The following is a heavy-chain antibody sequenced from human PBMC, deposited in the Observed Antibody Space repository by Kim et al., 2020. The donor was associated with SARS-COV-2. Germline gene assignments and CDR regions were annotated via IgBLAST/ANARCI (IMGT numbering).Heavy chain of an antibody. CDR1: GYTFTSYA. Sequence: ASVKVSCKASGYTFTSYAMNWVRQAPGQGLEWMGWINTNTGNPTYAQGFTGRFVFSLDTSVSTAYLQISSLKAEDTAVYYCARGQHYYGSGSYYRQYYFDYWGQGTLVTVSS. J-gene: IGHJ4*02. CDR2: INTNTGNP. D-gene: IGHD3-10*01. V-gene: IGHV7-4-1*02. CDR3: ARGQHYYGSGSYYRQYYFDY.